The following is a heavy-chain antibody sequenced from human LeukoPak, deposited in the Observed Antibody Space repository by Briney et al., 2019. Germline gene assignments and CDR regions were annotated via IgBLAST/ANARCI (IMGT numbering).Heavy chain of an antibody. CDR1: GGSISSSSYY. J-gene: IGHJ4*02. CDR2: IDYSGSI. D-gene: IGHD3-10*01. Sequence: SETLSLTCTVSGGSISSSSYYWVWIRQTPGKGLEWIGSIDYSGSIYYNPSLRSRVTISADTSQNQFSLKLSSVTAADTAVYYCARRGGSGIRGDYYFDYWGQGTLVTVSS. CDR3: ARRGGSGIRGDYYFDY. V-gene: IGHV4-39*01.